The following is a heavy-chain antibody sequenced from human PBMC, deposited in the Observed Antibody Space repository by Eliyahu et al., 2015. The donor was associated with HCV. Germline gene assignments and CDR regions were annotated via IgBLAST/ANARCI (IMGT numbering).Heavy chain of an antibody. CDR3: ARDRKQTAMIVDLDAFDI. J-gene: IGHJ3*02. D-gene: IGHD3-22*01. Sequence: QVQLVESGGGVVQPGRSLRLSCAASGFTFSSYGMHWVRQAPGKGLEWVAVIWYDGSNKYYADSVKGRFTISRDNSKNTLYLQMNSLRAEDTAVYYCARDRKQTAMIVDLDAFDIWGQGTMVTVSS. CDR1: GFTFSSYG. V-gene: IGHV3-33*01. CDR2: IWYDGSNK.